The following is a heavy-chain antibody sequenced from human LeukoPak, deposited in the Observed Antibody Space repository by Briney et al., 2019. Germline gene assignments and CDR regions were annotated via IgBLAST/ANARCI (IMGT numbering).Heavy chain of an antibody. D-gene: IGHD3-16*02. CDR2: INHSGST. CDR1: GGSFSGYY. CDR3: ASRPGRLGELSFASFDY. J-gene: IGHJ4*02. Sequence: PSETLSLTCAVYGGSFSGYYWSWIRQPPGKGLEWIGEINHSGSTNYNPSLKSRVTISVDTSKNQFSLKLSSVTAADKAVYYCASRPGRLGELSFASFDYWGQGTLVTVSS. V-gene: IGHV4-34*01.